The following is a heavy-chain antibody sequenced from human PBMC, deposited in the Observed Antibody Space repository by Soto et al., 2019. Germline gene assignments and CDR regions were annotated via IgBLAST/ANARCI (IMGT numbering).Heavy chain of an antibody. CDR1: GFTLTHYS. D-gene: IGHD1-26*01. Sequence: VGSLRLSCAASGFTLTHYSMNWVRQAPGKGLEWVAYISSSSNNIYYADSVKGRFTISRDNVKNSVDLQMNSLRDEDTAVYYCARDARREVTSFLNYWGPGILVTLSA. CDR2: ISSSSNNI. CDR3: ARDARREVTSFLNY. V-gene: IGHV3-48*02. J-gene: IGHJ4*02.